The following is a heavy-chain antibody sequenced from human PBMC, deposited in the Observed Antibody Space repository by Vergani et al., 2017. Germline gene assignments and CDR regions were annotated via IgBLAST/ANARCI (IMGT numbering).Heavy chain of an antibody. D-gene: IGHD3-10*01. Sequence: EVQLVQSGAEVKKPGATMKISCKVSGYTFTDHYMHWVKQALGKGLEWMGLVDPEDGETIYAEKFKGRVTIAADTSTDTAHLELSSLRSEDTAVYYCARDISITMVRGVITLDYWGQGTLVTVSS. CDR3: ARDISITMVRGVITLDY. CDR2: VDPEDGET. CDR1: GYTFTDHY. J-gene: IGHJ4*02. V-gene: IGHV1-69-2*01.